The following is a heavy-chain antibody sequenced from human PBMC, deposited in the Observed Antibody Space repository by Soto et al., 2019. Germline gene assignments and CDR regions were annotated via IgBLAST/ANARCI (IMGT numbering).Heavy chain of an antibody. CDR2: IYYSGST. V-gene: IGHV4-39*01. CDR3: ARVKATMIVVVITLDAFDI. J-gene: IGHJ3*02. Sequence: PSETLSLTCTVSGGSISSSSYYWGWIRQPPGKGLEWIGSIYYSGSTYYNPSLKSRVTISVDTSKNQFSLKLSSVTAADTAVYYCARVKATMIVVVITLDAFDIWGQGTMVTVS. D-gene: IGHD3-22*01. CDR1: GGSISSSSYY.